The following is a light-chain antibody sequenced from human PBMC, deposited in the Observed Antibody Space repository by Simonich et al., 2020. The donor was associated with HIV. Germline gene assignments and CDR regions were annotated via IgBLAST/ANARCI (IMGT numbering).Light chain of an antibody. CDR1: KSISSY. CDR3: QQSYRTPRT. J-gene: IGKJ2*01. CDR2: AAS. Sequence: DIQMTQSPSSLSASVGDRVTITGRASKSISSYLNWYQKKPGKAPKLRIYAASSLQRGVPSRFSGSGSGTDFTLTISSLQAEDFATYYCQQSYRTPRTFGQGTKLEIK. V-gene: IGKV1-39*01.